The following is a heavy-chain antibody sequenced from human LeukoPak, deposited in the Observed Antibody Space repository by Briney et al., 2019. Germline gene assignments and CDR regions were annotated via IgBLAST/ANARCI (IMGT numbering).Heavy chain of an antibody. D-gene: IGHD2-2*01. Sequence: SETLSLTCTVSGGSISSYYWSWIRQPPGKGLEWIGYIYYSGSTNYNPSLKSRVTISVDTSKNQFSLKLSSVTAADTAVYYCATSTARKYGDYYYYMDVWGKGTTVTISS. CDR3: ATSTARKYGDYYYYMDV. J-gene: IGHJ6*03. CDR2: IYYSGST. V-gene: IGHV4-59*01. CDR1: GGSISSYY.